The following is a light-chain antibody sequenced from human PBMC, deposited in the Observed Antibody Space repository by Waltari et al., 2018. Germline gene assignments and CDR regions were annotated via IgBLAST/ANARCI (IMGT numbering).Light chain of an antibody. CDR3: SSYTTSSAPGV. Sequence: QSALTQPASVSGSPAQSITISCSGTDSDVGAYAFVSWYQQHPGKAPHLIIYEVSNRPSGISNRFSASKSGNTASLTISGLQAEDEPDYYCSSYTTSSAPGVFGTGTRVTVL. CDR1: DSDVGAYAF. CDR2: EVS. J-gene: IGLJ1*01. V-gene: IGLV2-14*01.